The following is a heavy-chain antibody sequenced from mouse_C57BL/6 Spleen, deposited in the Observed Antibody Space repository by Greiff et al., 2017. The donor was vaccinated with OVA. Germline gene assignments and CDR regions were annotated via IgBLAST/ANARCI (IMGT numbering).Heavy chain of an antibody. Sequence: VQLQQSGPGLVQPSQSLSITCTVSGFSLTSYGVHWVRQSPGKGLEWLGVIWSGGSTDYNAAFISRLSISKDNSKSQVFFKINSLQADDTAIYYCARESLRYFDYWGQGTTLTVSS. V-gene: IGHV2-2*01. CDR1: GFSLTSYG. CDR2: IWSGGST. CDR3: ARESLRYFDY. D-gene: IGHD6-2*01. J-gene: IGHJ2*01.